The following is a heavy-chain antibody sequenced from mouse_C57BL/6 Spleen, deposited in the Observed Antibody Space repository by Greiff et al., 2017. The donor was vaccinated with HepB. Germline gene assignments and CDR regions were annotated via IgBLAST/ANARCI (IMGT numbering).Heavy chain of an antibody. J-gene: IGHJ3*01. CDR1: GFNIKDYY. V-gene: IGHV14-2*01. Sequence: VQLQQSGAELVKPGASVKLSCTASGFNIKDYYMHWVKQRTEQGLEWIGRIDPEDGETKYAPKFQGKATIPADTSSNTSYLQRSSLTSEYTAVYYCAYGTTVSWVADWGQGTLVTVSA. CDR2: IDPEDGET. D-gene: IGHD2-14*01. CDR3: AYGTTVSWVAD.